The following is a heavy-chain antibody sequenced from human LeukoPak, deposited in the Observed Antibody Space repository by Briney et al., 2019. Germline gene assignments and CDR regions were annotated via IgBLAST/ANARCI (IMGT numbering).Heavy chain of an antibody. CDR3: AGYGGYSF. Sequence: GGSLRLSCAASGFDVSSNHMTWVRQAPGKGLEWVSVISNVGATYYADSVKGRVTISRDNSKNTMYLQMNNLRADDTAVYYCAGYGGYSFWGQGILVTVSS. CDR1: GFDVSSNH. J-gene: IGHJ4*02. CDR2: ISNVGAT. D-gene: IGHD4-23*01. V-gene: IGHV3-66*01.